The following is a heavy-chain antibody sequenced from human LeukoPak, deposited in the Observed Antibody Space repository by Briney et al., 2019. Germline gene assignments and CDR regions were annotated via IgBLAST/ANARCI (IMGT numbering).Heavy chain of an antibody. CDR3: ARVLWFGETRNPIFDY. J-gene: IGHJ4*02. Sequence: GASVMVSCKASGYTFTSNGISWVRQAPGQGLEWMGWISAYNGNTNYAQKVQGRVTMTTDTSTNTAYMELRSLTSDDTAVYYCARVLWFGETRNPIFDYWGQGTLVTVSS. CDR1: GYTFTSNG. D-gene: IGHD3-10*01. CDR2: ISAYNGNT. V-gene: IGHV1-18*01.